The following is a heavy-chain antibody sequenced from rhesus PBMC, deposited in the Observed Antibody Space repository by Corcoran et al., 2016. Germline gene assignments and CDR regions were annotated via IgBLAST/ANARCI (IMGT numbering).Heavy chain of an antibody. V-gene: IGHV3S5*01. Sequence: EVQLVESGGGLVQPGGSLRLSCAASGFTFSSYGMSWVRQAPGKGLEWVSYISNGGGSTYYADSVKGRVTISRENSKNTLSLQMNSLRAEDTAVYYCAKGRYCSGGVCYYGLDSWGQGVVVTVSS. CDR3: AKGRYCSGGVCYYGLDS. CDR1: GFTFSSYG. CDR2: ISNGGGST. D-gene: IGHD2-8*01. J-gene: IGHJ6*01.